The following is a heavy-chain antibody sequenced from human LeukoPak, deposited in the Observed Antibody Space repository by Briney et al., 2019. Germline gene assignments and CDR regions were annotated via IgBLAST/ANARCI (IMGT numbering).Heavy chain of an antibody. CDR3: ARARRFGESFDY. D-gene: IGHD3-10*01. J-gene: IGHJ4*02. Sequence: GGSLRLSCAVSGFSVTNNYMSWVRQAPGKGLEWVSVIYSGGSTYYADSVKGRFTISRDNSKNTLYLQMNSLRAEDTAVYYCARARRFGESFDYWGQGTLVTVSS. V-gene: IGHV3-66*01. CDR2: IYSGGST. CDR1: GFSVTNNY.